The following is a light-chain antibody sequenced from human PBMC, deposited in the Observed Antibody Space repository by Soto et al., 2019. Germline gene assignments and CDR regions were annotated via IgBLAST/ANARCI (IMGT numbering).Light chain of an antibody. J-gene: IGKJ4*01. V-gene: IGKV3-15*01. CDR1: QSVSSN. CDR3: QQYNNWPPPLT. Sequence: EIVMTQSPATLSVSPGERATLSCRASQSVSSNLAWYQQKPGQAPRLLIYGASTRATGIPARFSGSGSGTEFTLTISRLQSEDFAVYYCQQYNNWPPPLTFGGGTKVEI. CDR2: GAS.